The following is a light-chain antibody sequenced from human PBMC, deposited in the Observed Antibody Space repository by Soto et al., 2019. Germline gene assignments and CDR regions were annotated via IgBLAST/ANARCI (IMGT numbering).Light chain of an antibody. CDR2: GAS. J-gene: IGKJ2*01. CDR3: QQYGSSPPFT. CDR1: QRVSSRY. V-gene: IGKV3-20*01. Sequence: EIVLTQSPGTLSLSPGERATLSCRASQRVSSRYLAWYQQKPGQAPRLLMYGASNRATGIPDRFSRSGSATDFTLTISRLEPEDFAVYFCQQYGSSPPFTFGQGTNVEIK.